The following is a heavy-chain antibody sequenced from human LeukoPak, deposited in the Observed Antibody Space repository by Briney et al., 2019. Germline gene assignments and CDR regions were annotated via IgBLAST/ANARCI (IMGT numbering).Heavy chain of an antibody. CDR2: IWYDGSNK. D-gene: IGHD5-12*01. CDR3: ASSYSGYDYDAFDI. Sequence: PGGSLRLSCAASGFTFSSYGMHWVRQAPGKGLEWVAVIWYDGSNKYYADSVKCRFTISRDNSRNTLYLQMNSLRAEDTAVYYCASSYSGYDYDAFDIWGQGTMVTVSS. J-gene: IGHJ3*02. V-gene: IGHV3-33*01. CDR1: GFTFSSYG.